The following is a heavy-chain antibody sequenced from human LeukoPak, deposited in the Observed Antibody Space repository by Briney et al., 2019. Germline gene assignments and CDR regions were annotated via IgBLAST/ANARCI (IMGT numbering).Heavy chain of an antibody. CDR2: INHSGST. V-gene: IGHV4-34*01. CDR3: ARQGTIAVAGYFDY. J-gene: IGHJ4*02. CDR1: GGSFSGYY. Sequence: PSETLSLTCAVYGGSFSGYYWSWIRQPPGKGLEWIGEINHSGSTNYNPSLKSRVTISVDTSKNQFFLKLSSVTAADTAVYYCARQGTIAVAGYFDYWGQGTLVTVSS. D-gene: IGHD6-19*01.